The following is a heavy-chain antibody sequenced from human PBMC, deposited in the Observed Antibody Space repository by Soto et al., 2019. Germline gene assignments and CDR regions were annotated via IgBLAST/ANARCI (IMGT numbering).Heavy chain of an antibody. CDR2: IYSGGST. D-gene: IGHD6-6*01. CDR3: ARAPIAARPRRAGYYYYYGMDV. CDR1: GFTVSSNY. Sequence: SLRLSCAASGFTVSSNYMSWVRQAPGKGLEWVSVIYSGGSTYYADSLKGRFTISRDNSKNTLYLQMNSLRAEDTAVYYCARAPIAARPRRAGYYYYYGMDVWGQGTTVTVSS. J-gene: IGHJ6*02. V-gene: IGHV3-53*01.